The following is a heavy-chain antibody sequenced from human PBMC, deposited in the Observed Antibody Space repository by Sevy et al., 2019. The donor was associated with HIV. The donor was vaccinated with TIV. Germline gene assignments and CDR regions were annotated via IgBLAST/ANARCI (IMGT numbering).Heavy chain of an antibody. J-gene: IGHJ6*02. CDR1: GFTFSDAW. Sequence: GGSLRLSCAASGFTFSDAWMTWVRQAPGKGLEWVGRIKTKTDGGTTDYAAPVNGRFTISRDDSKNTVYLQMNSMETEDTAVYYCQWFGAFYFYGMDVWGHGTTVTVSS. CDR2: IKTKTDGGTT. V-gene: IGHV3-15*01. D-gene: IGHD3-10*01. CDR3: QWFGAFYFYGMDV.